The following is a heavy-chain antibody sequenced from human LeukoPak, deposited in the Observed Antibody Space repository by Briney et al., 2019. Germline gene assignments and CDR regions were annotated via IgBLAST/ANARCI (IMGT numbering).Heavy chain of an antibody. CDR3: ARTLRSNWFDP. V-gene: IGHV4-30-4*01. J-gene: IGHJ5*02. CDR1: GGSISSGDYY. Sequence: SQTLSLTCTVSGGSISSGDYYWSWIRQPPGKGLEWIGYIYYSGSTYYNPSLKSRVTISVDTSKNQSSLKLSSVTAADTAVYYCARTLRSNWFDPWGQGTLVTVSS. CDR2: IYYSGST. D-gene: IGHD2/OR15-2a*01.